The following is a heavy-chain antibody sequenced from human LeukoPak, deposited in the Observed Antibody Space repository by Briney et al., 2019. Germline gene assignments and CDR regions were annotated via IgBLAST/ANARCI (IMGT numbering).Heavy chain of an antibody. CDR1: GGSISSSNW. CDR2: IYHSGST. Sequence: SETLSLTCAVSGGSISSSNWWSWVRQPPGKGLEWIGEIYHSGSTNYNPSLKSRVTMSVDTSKNQFSLKLSSVTAADTAIYYCARDVDWNYVFGYWGQGTLVTVSS. J-gene: IGHJ4*02. CDR3: ARDVDWNYVFGY. V-gene: IGHV4-4*02. D-gene: IGHD1-7*01.